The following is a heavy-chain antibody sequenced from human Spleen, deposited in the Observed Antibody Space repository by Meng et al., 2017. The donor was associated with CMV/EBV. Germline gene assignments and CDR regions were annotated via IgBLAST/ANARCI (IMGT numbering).Heavy chain of an antibody. D-gene: IGHD3-10*01. Sequence: GESLKISCAASGFTFSSSAMNWVRQAPGKGLEWVSSISSSATSIDYADAVKGRFTISRETAKNSLYLQMNSLRAEDTAVYYCMVRGKLGAYDFWGQGTMVTVSS. V-gene: IGHV3-21*01. CDR3: MVRGKLGAYDF. J-gene: IGHJ3*01. CDR2: ISSSATSI. CDR1: GFTFSSSA.